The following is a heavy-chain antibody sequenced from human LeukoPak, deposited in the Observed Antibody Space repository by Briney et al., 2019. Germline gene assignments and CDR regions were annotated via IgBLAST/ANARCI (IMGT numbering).Heavy chain of an antibody. CDR2: IQNRGST. Sequence: SETLSLTCTVSGSSISDYYWSWIRQSPGKGLEWIGCIQNRGSTNYNPSLQSRVAISVDTSKNQFSLKLSSVPAADTAVYYCARGRGYNSNSLRSFDYWGQGTLVTVSS. J-gene: IGHJ4*02. D-gene: IGHD4-11*01. CDR1: GSSISDYY. CDR3: ARGRGYNSNSLRSFDY. V-gene: IGHV4-59*01.